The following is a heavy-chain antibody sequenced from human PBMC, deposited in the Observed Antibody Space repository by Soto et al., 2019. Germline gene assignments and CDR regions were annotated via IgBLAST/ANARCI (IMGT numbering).Heavy chain of an antibody. D-gene: IGHD6-13*01. V-gene: IGHV3-33*01. CDR3: ARLVGAAAGRFDP. CDR2: IWFDGSDK. J-gene: IGHJ5*02. CDR1: GFTFNSYG. Sequence: QEQLVESGGGVVQPGTSLRLSCVASGFTFNSYGMHWVRQAPGKGLEWVAAIWFDGSDKYYADSVKGRFTISRDNSKNTLYLQMSSLRAEDTGVYYGARLVGAAAGRFDPWGQGTLVIVSS.